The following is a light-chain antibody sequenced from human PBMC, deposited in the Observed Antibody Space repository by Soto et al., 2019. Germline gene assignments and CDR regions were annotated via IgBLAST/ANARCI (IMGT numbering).Light chain of an antibody. CDR3: QQRRNWPLT. CDR1: QNVNSY. CDR2: DVS. J-gene: IGKJ4*01. Sequence: EIVLTQSPATLSLFPGERATLSCRASQNVNSYLTWYQQKPGQAPRLLIYDVSKRATGIPARFSGSGSGTDFTLIISSLEPEDSAMYYCQQRRNWPLTFGGGTKVEI. V-gene: IGKV3-11*01.